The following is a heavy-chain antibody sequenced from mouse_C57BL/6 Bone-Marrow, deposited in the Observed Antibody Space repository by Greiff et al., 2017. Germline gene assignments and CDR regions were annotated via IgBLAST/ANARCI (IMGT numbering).Heavy chain of an antibody. D-gene: IGHD1-1*01. J-gene: IGHJ2*01. V-gene: IGHV1-19*01. CDR3: ARPSYYYGSSYYFDY. CDR1: GYTFTDYY. CDR2: INPYNGGT. Sequence: EVQLQQSGPVLVKPGASVKMSCKASGYTFTDYYMNWVKQSHGKSLEWIGVINPYNGGTSYNQKFKGKATLTVDKSSSTAYMELNSLTSEDSAVYYGARPSYYYGSSYYFDYWGQGTTLTVSS.